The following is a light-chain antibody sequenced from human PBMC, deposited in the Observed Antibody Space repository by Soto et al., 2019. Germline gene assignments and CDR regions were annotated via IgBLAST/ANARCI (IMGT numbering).Light chain of an antibody. Sequence: DIQLTQSPSSLSASVGDRVTISCRASQDISNYLAWYQQRPWKVPELLIYDASTLQSGFPSRFSGSGSGTDVTLTISSLQPEEVATYYCQEYNNVFFPFGPGTKVDI. CDR3: QEYNNVFFP. CDR2: DAS. J-gene: IGKJ3*01. CDR1: QDISNY. V-gene: IGKV1-27*01.